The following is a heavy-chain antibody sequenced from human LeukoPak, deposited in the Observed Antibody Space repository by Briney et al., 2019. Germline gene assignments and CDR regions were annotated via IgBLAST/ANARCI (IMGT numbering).Heavy chain of an antibody. CDR3: ARTFGF. Sequence: GGSLRLPCVVSGFTLSNYEMNWVRQAPGKGLEGVSYISSRGSTTYYADSVKGRFTISRDNAKNSLFPQVNSLRAEEPAVLFFARTFGFWGQGTLVTVSS. V-gene: IGHV3-48*03. J-gene: IGHJ4*02. D-gene: IGHD3-16*01. CDR1: GFTLSNYE. CDR2: ISSRGSTT.